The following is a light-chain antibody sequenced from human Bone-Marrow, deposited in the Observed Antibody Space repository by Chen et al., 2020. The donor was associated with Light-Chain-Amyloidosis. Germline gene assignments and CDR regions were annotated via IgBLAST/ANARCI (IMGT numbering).Light chain of an antibody. CDR2: ADS. J-gene: IGLJ1*01. CDR3: SSFTSSSSYV. Sequence: QSALTQPASVSGSPGQSITIPCTGTSGDVGTYNYVSWSQQQTGKAPKVMIYADSNRPSGVSNRFSGTNAGHTASLTISGLQAEDEADYYCSSFTSSSSYVFGPGTKVTVL. CDR1: SGDVGTYNY. V-gene: IGLV2-14*01.